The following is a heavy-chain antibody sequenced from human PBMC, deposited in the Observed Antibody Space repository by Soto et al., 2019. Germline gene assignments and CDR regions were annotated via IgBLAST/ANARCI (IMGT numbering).Heavy chain of an antibody. CDR3: ARDPFFCTNGVCPDYYYYYYYMDV. Sequence: SQTLSLTCAISGDSVSSNSAAWNWIRQSPSRGLEWLGRTYYRSKWYNDYAVSVKSRITINPDTSKNQFSLQLNSVTPEDTAVYYCARDPFFCTNGVCPDYYYYYYYMDVWGKGTTVTVSS. J-gene: IGHJ6*03. V-gene: IGHV6-1*01. D-gene: IGHD2-8*01. CDR1: GDSVSSNSAA. CDR2: TYYRSKWYN.